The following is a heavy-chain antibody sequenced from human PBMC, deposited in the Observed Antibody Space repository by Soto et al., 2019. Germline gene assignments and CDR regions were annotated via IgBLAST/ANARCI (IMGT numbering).Heavy chain of an antibody. V-gene: IGHV3-23*03. CDR1: GFTFSTYT. CDR3: AKDRQPDGIWTFDL. CDR2: IFPGGST. D-gene: IGHD3-9*01. J-gene: IGHJ4*02. Sequence: EAPLLESGGQLVQPGGSLRLSCAASGFTFSTYTMNWVRQAPGKGLEWVAGIFPGGSTYYANSVKGRFTISRDHSQSSVFLQMSSLRDEDTAVYYCAKDRQPDGIWTFDLWCQGTLVTVAS.